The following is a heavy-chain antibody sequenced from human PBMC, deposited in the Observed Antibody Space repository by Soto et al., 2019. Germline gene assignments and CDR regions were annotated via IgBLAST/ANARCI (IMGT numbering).Heavy chain of an antibody. V-gene: IGHV3-7*05. CDR2: IKQDGSEK. Sequence: DVQLVESGGGLVQPGGSLTLSCAASGFTFGSYWMGWVRQAPGKGLEWVATIKQDGSEKYYMDSVKGRFTISRDNAKKSLYLQMNSLRADDTALYYCVRTGDDYWGQGTLVTVSS. CDR1: GFTFGSYW. CDR3: VRTGDDY. D-gene: IGHD3-16*01. J-gene: IGHJ4*02.